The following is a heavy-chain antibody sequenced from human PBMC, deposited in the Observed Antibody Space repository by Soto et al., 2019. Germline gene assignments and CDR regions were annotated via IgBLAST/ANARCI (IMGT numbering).Heavy chain of an antibody. D-gene: IGHD3-10*01. V-gene: IGHV1-46*01. CDR2: INPTDGGT. CDR1: GYTFTTYY. J-gene: IGHJ3*02. CDR3: AICLVPGIGSGDVFDI. Sequence: QVQLVQSGAEVKKPGASVKISCKASGYTFTTYYMHWVRQAPGQSLEWMGIINPTDGGTTNAQRFQGRVTMTRDTSTSTVYMDLSRLRSEDTAVYYCAICLVPGIGSGDVFDIWGQGTLVTVSS.